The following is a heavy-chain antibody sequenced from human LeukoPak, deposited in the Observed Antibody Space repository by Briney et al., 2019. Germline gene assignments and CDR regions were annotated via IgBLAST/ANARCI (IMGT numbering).Heavy chain of an antibody. CDR1: GGSISSGDYY. Sequence: SQTLSLTCTVSGGSISSGDYYWSWIRQPPGKGLEWIGYIYYSGSTYYNPSLKSRVTISVDTSKNQFSLKLSSVTAADMAVYYCARGKLWFGELHTYYYFDYWGQGTLVTVSS. CDR2: IYYSGST. V-gene: IGHV4-30-4*01. CDR3: ARGKLWFGELHTYYYFDY. J-gene: IGHJ4*02. D-gene: IGHD3-10*01.